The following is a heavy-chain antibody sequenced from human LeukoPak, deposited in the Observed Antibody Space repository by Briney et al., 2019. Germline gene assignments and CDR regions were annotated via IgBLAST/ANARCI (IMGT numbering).Heavy chain of an antibody. V-gene: IGHV4-59*12. CDR3: ARDQYTSSWYKGNWFDP. J-gene: IGHJ5*02. CDR1: GGSISSYY. CDR2: IYNSGST. Sequence: SETLSLTCTVSGGSISSYYWSWIRQPPGKGLEWIGYIYNSGSTNYNPSLKSRVTISVDTSKNQYSLKMSSVTAADTAVYFCARDQYTSSWYKGNWFDPWGQGTLVTVSS. D-gene: IGHD6-13*01.